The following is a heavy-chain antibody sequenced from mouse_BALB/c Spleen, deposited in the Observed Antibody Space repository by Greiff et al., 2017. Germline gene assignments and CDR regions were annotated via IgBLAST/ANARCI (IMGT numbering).Heavy chain of an antibody. D-gene: IGHD1-1*01. CDR1: GFTFTDYY. CDR2: IRNKANGYTT. V-gene: IGHV7-3*02. Sequence: EVKLVESGGGLVQPGGSLRLSCATSGFTFTDYYMSWVRQPPGKALEWLGFIRNKANGYTTEYSASVKGRFTISRDNSQSILYLQMNTLRAEDSATYYCARDRGSSPWFAYWGQGTLVTVSA. J-gene: IGHJ3*01. CDR3: ARDRGSSPWFAY.